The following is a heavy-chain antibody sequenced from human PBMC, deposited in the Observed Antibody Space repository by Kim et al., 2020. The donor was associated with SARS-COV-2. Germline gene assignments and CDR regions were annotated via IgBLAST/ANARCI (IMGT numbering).Heavy chain of an antibody. J-gene: IGHJ4*02. D-gene: IGHD3-22*01. Sequence: YADSGKGRLPIPRDNAKNSLYLQMNSLGAEDTAVYYCASPGYYDSSGYDYWGQGTLVTVSS. V-gene: IGHV3-21*01. CDR3: ASPGYYDSSGYDY.